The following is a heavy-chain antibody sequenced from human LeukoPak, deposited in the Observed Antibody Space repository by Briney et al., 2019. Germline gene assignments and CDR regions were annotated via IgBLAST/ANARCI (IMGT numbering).Heavy chain of an antibody. CDR3: ARGLEIDY. Sequence: PGGSLRLSCAASGFTFSSYEMNWVRQAPGKGLEWVSYISSSSSTIYYADSVKGRFTISRDNAKNSLYLQMNSLRAEDTAVYYCARGLEIDYWGQGTLVTVSS. CDR1: GFTFSSYE. J-gene: IGHJ4*02. V-gene: IGHV3-48*01. D-gene: IGHD6-6*01. CDR2: ISSSSSTI.